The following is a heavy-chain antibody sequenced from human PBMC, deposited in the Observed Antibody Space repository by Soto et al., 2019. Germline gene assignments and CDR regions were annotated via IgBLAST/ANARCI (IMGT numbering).Heavy chain of an antibody. D-gene: IGHD6-25*01. V-gene: IGHV3-7*01. J-gene: IGHJ4*02. CDR3: ARFTRGSSGDY. CDR1: GFTFNTYW. CDR2: IKEDGSDK. Sequence: GGSLRLSCVASGFTFNTYWMSWVRQAPGKGLEWVANIKEDGSDKYYVDYVKGRFTISRDNAKNLLYLQMNSLGAGDTAMYYCARFTRGSSGDYWGQGTLVTVSS.